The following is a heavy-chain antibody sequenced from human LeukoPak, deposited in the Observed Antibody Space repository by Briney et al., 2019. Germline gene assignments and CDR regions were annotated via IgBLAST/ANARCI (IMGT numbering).Heavy chain of an antibody. CDR3: ARGRGGSYYSSNELNY. V-gene: IGHV1-46*01. J-gene: IGHJ4*02. D-gene: IGHD1-26*01. Sequence: ASVKVSCKASGYTFTSYYMHWVRQAPGQGLEWMGIINPSGGTTNYAQKFQGRATVTRNTSISTAYMELSSLRSEDTAVYYCARGRGGSYYSSNELNYWGQGTLVTVSS. CDR1: GYTFTSYY. CDR2: INPSGGTT.